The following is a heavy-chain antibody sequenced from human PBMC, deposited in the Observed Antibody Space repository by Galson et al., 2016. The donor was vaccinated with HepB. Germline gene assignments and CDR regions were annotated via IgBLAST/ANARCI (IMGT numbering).Heavy chain of an antibody. CDR3: ARDRSIDWFDP. D-gene: IGHD6-6*01. V-gene: IGHV4-61*01. J-gene: IGHJ5*02. CDR1: GGSVSSDTRY. Sequence: SETLSLTCTVSGGSVSSDTRYWSWIRQPPGKGLEWIGYTHYSGRTNYNPSLKSRVTISVDTSKNQFSLKLNSVTAADTAVYYCARDRSIDWFDPWGQGTLVTVSS. CDR2: THYSGRT.